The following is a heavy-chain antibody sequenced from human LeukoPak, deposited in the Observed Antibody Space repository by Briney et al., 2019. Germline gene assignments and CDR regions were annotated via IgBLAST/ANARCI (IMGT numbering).Heavy chain of an antibody. D-gene: IGHD3-22*01. J-gene: IGHJ4*02. CDR2: IYPDDSDT. V-gene: IGHV5-51*01. Sequence: HGESLKISCKGSGFSFTTYWIVWVRQMPGKGLEWMGIIYPDDSDTRYSPSFQGQVTISADKSISTAYLQWSSLEASDTAMYYCARLYYSASGYPDYWGQGTLVTVSS. CDR1: GFSFTTYW. CDR3: ARLYYSASGYPDY.